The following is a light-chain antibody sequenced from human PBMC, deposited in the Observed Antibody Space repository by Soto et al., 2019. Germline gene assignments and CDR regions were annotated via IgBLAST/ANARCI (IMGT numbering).Light chain of an antibody. J-gene: IGKJ1*01. Sequence: EIVMTQSPATLSVSPGERATLSCRASQSVSSNLAWYQHKPGQAPRLLIYGASTRATGIPARFSGSGSGTEFTLTISSLQSEDFAVYHCQQYNNWPATFGQGTKVEIK. CDR3: QQYNNWPAT. V-gene: IGKV3-15*01. CDR1: QSVSSN. CDR2: GAS.